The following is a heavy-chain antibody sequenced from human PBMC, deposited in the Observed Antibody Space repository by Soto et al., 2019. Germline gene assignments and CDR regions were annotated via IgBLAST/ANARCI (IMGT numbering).Heavy chain of an antibody. CDR3: STDRGDF. V-gene: IGHV3-15*01. Sequence: EVQLVESGGGLIKTGGSLRLSCVASGFTFTNAWMTWVRQAQGKGLEWVGRITSSGDCATTLYAAPINGRFTISRDDSKNTVFLQMNRLKTGVTAVDYCSTDRGDFWGQGTPVTVSS. D-gene: IGHD3-10*01. J-gene: IGHJ4*02. CDR2: ITSSGDCATT. CDR1: GFTFTNAW.